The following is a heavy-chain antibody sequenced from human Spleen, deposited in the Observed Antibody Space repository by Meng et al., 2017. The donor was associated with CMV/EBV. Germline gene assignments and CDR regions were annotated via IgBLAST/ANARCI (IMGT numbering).Heavy chain of an antibody. CDR1: GFTFSSYA. Sequence: GGSLRLSCAASGFTFSSYAMHWVRQAPGKGLEWVAVISYDGSNKYYADSVKGRFTISRDNSKNSLYLQMNSLRAEDTAVYYCAREGITGTAESIWGQGTMVTVSS. J-gene: IGHJ3*02. CDR2: ISYDGSNK. D-gene: IGHD1-7*01. V-gene: IGHV3-30-3*01. CDR3: AREGITGTAESI.